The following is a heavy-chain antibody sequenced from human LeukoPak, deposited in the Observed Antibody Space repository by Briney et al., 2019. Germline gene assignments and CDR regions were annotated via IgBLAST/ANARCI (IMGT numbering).Heavy chain of an antibody. D-gene: IGHD3-10*01. Sequence: GGSLRLSCAASGLTFSSYGMHWVRQAPGKGLEWVAVISYDGSNKYYADSVKGRFTISRDNSKNTLYLQMNSLRAEDTAVYYCAKDGSGRLYYYGMDVWGQGTTVTVSS. J-gene: IGHJ6*02. CDR1: GLTFSSYG. CDR3: AKDGSGRLYYYGMDV. CDR2: ISYDGSNK. V-gene: IGHV3-30*18.